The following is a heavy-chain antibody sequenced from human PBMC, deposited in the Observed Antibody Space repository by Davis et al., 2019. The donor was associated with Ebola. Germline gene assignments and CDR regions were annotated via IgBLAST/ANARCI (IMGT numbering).Heavy chain of an antibody. CDR3: VRQESLYGAIDS. V-gene: IGHV5-51*01. Sequence: GESLKISCKGSGYSFTNYWIAWVRQQPGKGPYCMGSIYSGDSDTRYSPSFEGQVTISVDRSISTAHLQWSSLKASDTAIYYCVRQESLYGAIDSWGQGTLVTVSS. CDR1: GYSFTNYW. CDR2: IYSGDSDT. D-gene: IGHD4/OR15-4a*01. J-gene: IGHJ4*02.